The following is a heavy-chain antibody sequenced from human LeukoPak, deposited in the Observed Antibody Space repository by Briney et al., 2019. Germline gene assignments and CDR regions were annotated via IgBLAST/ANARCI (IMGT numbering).Heavy chain of an antibody. CDR2: IYYSGST. V-gene: IGHV4-31*03. Sequence: SETLSLTCTVSGDSIITTSYYWAWIRQPPGRGLEWIGYIYYSGSTYYNPSLRSRVTISVDTSKNQFSLKLSSVTAADTAVYFCARRRVVVASTDGASGAFDIWGQGTMVTVSS. D-gene: IGHD2-15*01. CDR1: GDSIITTSYY. CDR3: ARRRVVVASTDGASGAFDI. J-gene: IGHJ3*02.